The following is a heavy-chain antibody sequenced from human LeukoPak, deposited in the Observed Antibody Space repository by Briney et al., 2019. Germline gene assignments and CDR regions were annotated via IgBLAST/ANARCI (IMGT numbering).Heavy chain of an antibody. CDR1: GFDLSTYE. J-gene: IGHJ5*02. V-gene: IGHV3-48*03. CDR2: ITISGHTK. Sequence: GGSLRLSCAASGFDLSTYEMYWVRQAPGKGPEWIAHITISGHTKNYADSVKGRFTISRDNARTSLSLHMNSLRVEDTGLYYCARGDPHADLWGQGTLVAVPS. CDR3: ARGDPHADL.